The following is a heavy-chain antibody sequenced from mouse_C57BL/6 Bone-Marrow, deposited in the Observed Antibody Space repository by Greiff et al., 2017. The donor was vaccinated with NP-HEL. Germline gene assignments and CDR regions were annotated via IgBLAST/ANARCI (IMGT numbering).Heavy chain of an antibody. V-gene: IGHV1-81*01. CDR3: ARTTAPYYAMDY. Sequence: QVQLKESGAELARPGASVKLSCKASGYTFTSYGISWVKQRTGQGLEWIGEIYPRSGNTYYNEKFKGKATLTADKSSSTAYMELRSLTTEDSAIYYCARTTAPYYAMDYWGQGTSVTVSS. CDR2: IYPRSGNT. J-gene: IGHJ4*01. CDR1: GYTFTSYG. D-gene: IGHD1-2*01.